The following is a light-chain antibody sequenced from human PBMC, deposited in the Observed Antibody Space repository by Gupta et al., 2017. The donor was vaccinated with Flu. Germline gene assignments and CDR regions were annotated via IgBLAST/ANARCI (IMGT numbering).Light chain of an antibody. V-gene: IGKV3-15*01. CDR1: QSVDGK. CDR3: QQEKNWPLT. J-gene: IGKJ4*01. Sequence: PATLFLSPGERATLSCRANQSVDGKLAWYQQRRGQAPRLLIFGASARATGVPDRFSGSGSGTEFTLTISSLQSEDFAVYHCQQEKNWPLTFGGGTKMEI. CDR2: GAS.